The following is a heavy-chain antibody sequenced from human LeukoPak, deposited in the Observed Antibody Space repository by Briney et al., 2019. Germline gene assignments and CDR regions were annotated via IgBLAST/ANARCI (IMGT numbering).Heavy chain of an antibody. D-gene: IGHD3-16*01. Sequence: GGSLRLSCAASGFTFGSYSMNWVRQAPGKGLEWVSYISSSSSTIYYADSVKGRFTISRDNAKNSLYLQMNSLRAEDTAVYYCARVEKGVWFDPWGQGTLVTVSS. CDR2: ISSSSSTI. CDR1: GFTFGSYS. CDR3: ARVEKGVWFDP. V-gene: IGHV3-48*01. J-gene: IGHJ5*02.